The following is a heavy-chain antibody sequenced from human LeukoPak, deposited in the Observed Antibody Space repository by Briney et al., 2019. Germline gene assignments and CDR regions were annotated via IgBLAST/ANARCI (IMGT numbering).Heavy chain of an antibody. Sequence: PGRSLRLSCAASGFTFRSYGMHWVREAPGKGLEWVAVVWYGGSNKYYADSVKGRFTISRDNSNNTLYLQMNSLRAEDTAVYYCAIEVTTRIFDYWGQGTLVTVSS. D-gene: IGHD5-12*01. V-gene: IGHV3-33*01. CDR1: GFTFRSYG. CDR2: VWYGGSNK. J-gene: IGHJ4*02. CDR3: AIEVTTRIFDY.